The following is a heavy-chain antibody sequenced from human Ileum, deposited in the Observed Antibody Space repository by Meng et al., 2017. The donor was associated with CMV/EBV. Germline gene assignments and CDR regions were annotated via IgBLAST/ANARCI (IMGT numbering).Heavy chain of an antibody. V-gene: IGHV1-2*02. CDR1: GYSLTGYY. CDR3: ARSHLAAEDYLDY. Sequence: KASGYSLTGYYIHWVRQAPGQGLEWMGWINPNSGDTNSPHKFHDRVTMTRDTSISTAYMEVSRLRSDDTAMYYCARSHLAAEDYLDYWGQGTLVTVSS. CDR2: INPNSGDT. J-gene: IGHJ4*02.